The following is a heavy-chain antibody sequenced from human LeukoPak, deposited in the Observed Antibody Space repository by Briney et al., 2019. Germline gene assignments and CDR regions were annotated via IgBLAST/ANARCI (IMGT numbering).Heavy chain of an antibody. Sequence: SETLSLICTVSGYSISSGYYWGWIRQPPGKGLEWIGSIYHSGSTYYNPSLKSRVTISVDTSKNQFSLKLSSVTAADTAVYYCAREFRDSSSSDYWGQGTLVTVSS. CDR2: IYHSGST. CDR3: AREFRDSSSSDY. D-gene: IGHD6-6*01. V-gene: IGHV4-38-2*02. J-gene: IGHJ4*02. CDR1: GYSISSGYY.